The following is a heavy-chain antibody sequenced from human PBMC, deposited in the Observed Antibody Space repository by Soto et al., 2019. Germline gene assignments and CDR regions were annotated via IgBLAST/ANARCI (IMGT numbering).Heavy chain of an antibody. CDR1: GGSFSGYY. CDR2: INHGGGT. Sequence: PSETLSLTCGVYGGSFSGYYWSWIRQPPGKGLEWIGEINHGGGTNYNPSLKSRVTISIDTSKNQLSLKLSSVTAADTAVYYCTRGRPVEGSSWINYYYMDVWGKGTTVTV. V-gene: IGHV4-34*01. J-gene: IGHJ6*03. D-gene: IGHD6-13*01. CDR3: TRGRPVEGSSWINYYYMDV.